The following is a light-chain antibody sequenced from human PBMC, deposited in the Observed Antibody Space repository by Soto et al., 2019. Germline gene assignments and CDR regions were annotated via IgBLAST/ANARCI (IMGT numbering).Light chain of an antibody. J-gene: IGKJ1*01. CDR2: KAS. V-gene: IGKV1-5*03. Sequence: DIQMTQSPSTLSGSVGDRVTITCRASQTISSWLAWYQQKPGKAAKLLIYKASTLKSGVPSRFSGSGSGTEFTLTISSLQPDDFATYYSQHYNSYSEAVGQGTTV. CDR1: QTISSW. CDR3: QHYNSYSEA.